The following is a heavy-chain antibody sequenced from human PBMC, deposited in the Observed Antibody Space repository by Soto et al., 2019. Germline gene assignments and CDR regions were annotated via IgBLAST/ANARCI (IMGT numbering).Heavy chain of an antibody. Sequence: GGSLRLSCAASGFTFSNYGMHWVRQAPGKGLEWVAVIWYDGSNKNYADSVKGRFTISRDNSKNTLFLQMNSLRVEDTAVYYCVTRRDSAPGDYWGQGTLVTVSS. D-gene: IGHD6-25*01. V-gene: IGHV3-33*01. J-gene: IGHJ4*02. CDR3: VTRRDSAPGDY. CDR2: IWYDGSNK. CDR1: GFTFSNYG.